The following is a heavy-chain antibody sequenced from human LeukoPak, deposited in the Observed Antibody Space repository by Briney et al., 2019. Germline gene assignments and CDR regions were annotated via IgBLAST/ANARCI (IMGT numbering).Heavy chain of an antibody. CDR1: GVTFSSYG. Sequence: GGSLRLSCAASGVTFSSYGMHWVRQAPGKGLEWVAVIWYDGSNKYYADSVKGRFTISRDNSKNTLYLQMNSLRAEDTAVYYCARAGVSYGMDVWGQGTTVTVSS. CDR3: ARAGVSYGMDV. V-gene: IGHV3-33*01. CDR2: IWYDGSNK. J-gene: IGHJ6*02. D-gene: IGHD1-14*01.